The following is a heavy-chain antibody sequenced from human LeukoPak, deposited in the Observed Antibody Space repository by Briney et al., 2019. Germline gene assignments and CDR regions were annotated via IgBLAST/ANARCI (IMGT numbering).Heavy chain of an antibody. CDR2: IIPIFGTA. CDR3: ARDWSSPLTSDAFDI. CDR1: GGTFSSYA. V-gene: IGHV1-69*13. D-gene: IGHD1-20*01. J-gene: IGHJ3*02. Sequence: ASVKVSCKASGGTFSSYAISWVRQAPGQGLEWMGGIIPIFGTANYAQKFQGRGTITADESTSTAYMELSSLRSEDTAVYYCARDWSSPLTSDAFDIWGQGTMVTVSS.